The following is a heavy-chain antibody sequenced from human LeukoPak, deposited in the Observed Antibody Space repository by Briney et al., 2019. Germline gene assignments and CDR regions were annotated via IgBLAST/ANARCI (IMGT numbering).Heavy chain of an antibody. V-gene: IGHV3-53*04. J-gene: IGHJ6*02. Sequence: PGGSLRLSCAASGFTVSSNYMSWVRPAPGKGLEWVSVIYSGGSTYYADSVKGRFTISRHNSKNTLYLQMNSLRAEDTAVYYCARAGSGSYSPYYYGMDVWGQGTTVTVSS. D-gene: IGHD3-10*01. CDR3: ARAGSGSYSPYYYGMDV. CDR2: IYSGGST. CDR1: GFTVSSNY.